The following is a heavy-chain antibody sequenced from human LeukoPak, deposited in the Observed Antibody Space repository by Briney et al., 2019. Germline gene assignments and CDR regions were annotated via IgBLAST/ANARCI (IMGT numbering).Heavy chain of an antibody. CDR3: ARLRGTYYYYYMDV. D-gene: IGHD1-1*01. J-gene: IGHJ6*03. V-gene: IGHV4-34*01. CDR2: INHSGST. CDR1: GGSFSGYY. Sequence: SETLSLTCAVYGGSFSGYYRSWIRQPPGKGLEWIGEINHSGSTNYNPSLKSRVTISVDTSKNQFSLKLSSVTAADTAVYYCARLRGTYYYYYMDVWGKGTTVTVSS.